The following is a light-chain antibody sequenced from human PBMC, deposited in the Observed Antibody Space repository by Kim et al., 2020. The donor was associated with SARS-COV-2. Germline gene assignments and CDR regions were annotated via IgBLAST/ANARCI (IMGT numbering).Light chain of an antibody. CDR2: ANS. CDR1: RSNIGAGYD. Sequence: QRVTISCTGSRSNIGAGYDVHWYQQLPGTAPKLLIYANSNRPSGVPDRFSGSKSGTSASLAITGLQAEDEADYYCQSYDSSLSTLVFGGGTQLTVL. CDR3: QSYDSSLSTLV. V-gene: IGLV1-40*01. J-gene: IGLJ2*01.